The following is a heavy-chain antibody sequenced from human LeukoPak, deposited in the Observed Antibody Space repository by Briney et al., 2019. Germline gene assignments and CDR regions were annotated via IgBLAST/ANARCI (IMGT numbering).Heavy chain of an antibody. CDR3: AADDPDYGDQGN. J-gene: IGHJ4*02. Sequence: ASVKVSCKASGFTFTSSAMQWVRQARGQSLEWIGWIVVGSGNTNYAQKFQERVTINRDMSTSKDYMEVSRLRYEDTAVYYCAADDPDYGDQGNWGQGTLVTVSS. CDR1: GFTFTSSA. V-gene: IGHV1-58*02. D-gene: IGHD4-17*01. CDR2: IVVGSGNT.